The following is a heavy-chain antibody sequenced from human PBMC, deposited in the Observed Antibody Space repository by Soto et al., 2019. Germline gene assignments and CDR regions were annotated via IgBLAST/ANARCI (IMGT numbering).Heavy chain of an antibody. D-gene: IGHD3-22*01. Sequence: SETLSLTCTVSGGSISSYYWSWIRQPPGKGLEWIGYIYYSGSTNYNPSLKSRVTISVDTSKNQFSLKLSSVTAADTAVYYCASGYYSEYYFHYWGQATMVTVYS. CDR3: ASGYYSEYYFHY. CDR1: GGSISSYY. V-gene: IGHV4-59*01. J-gene: IGHJ4*02. CDR2: IYYSGST.